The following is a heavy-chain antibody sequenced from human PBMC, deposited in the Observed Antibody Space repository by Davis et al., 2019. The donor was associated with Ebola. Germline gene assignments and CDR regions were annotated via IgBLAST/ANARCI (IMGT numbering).Heavy chain of an antibody. CDR1: GITTSYYY. V-gene: IGHV3-11*06. CDR3: STAFNSLTDGFDF. Sequence: SLITSNASSGITTSYYYVSATTLAPGTGWEWLQRLAGTAGYRNYADSVRGRFTISRDSAKNLLYLQMNTLKTEDTAMYYCSTAFNSLTDGFDFWGQGTMVTVSS. D-gene: IGHD3-16*01. CDR2: LAGTAGYR. J-gene: IGHJ3*01.